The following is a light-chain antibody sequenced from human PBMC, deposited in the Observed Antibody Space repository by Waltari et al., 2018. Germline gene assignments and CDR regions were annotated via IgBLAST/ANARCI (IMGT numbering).Light chain of an antibody. Sequence: QSALTQPASVSGSPGQSITLTCTGTSTDVGAYNYVSWYKQHPAKVPELIIYDVSYRPSGVSNRFSGSKSGNTASLTISGLQAEDEADYYCSSHATTSVIFGGGTKLTVL. J-gene: IGLJ2*01. CDR3: SSHATTSVI. CDR2: DVS. V-gene: IGLV2-14*03. CDR1: STDVGAYNY.